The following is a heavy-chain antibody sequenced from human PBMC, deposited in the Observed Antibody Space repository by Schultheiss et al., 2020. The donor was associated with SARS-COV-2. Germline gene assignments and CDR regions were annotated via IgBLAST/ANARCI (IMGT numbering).Heavy chain of an antibody. V-gene: IGHV4-61*10. D-gene: IGHD6-13*01. CDR3: ARRGRQQHNFFQH. J-gene: IGHJ1*01. CDR1: GGSISSGGYY. CDR2: INHSGST. Sequence: SETLSLTCTVSGGSISSGGYYWSWIRQPAGKGLEWIGEINHSGSTNYNPSLKSRVTISVDTSKNQFSLKLSSVTAADTAVYYCARRGRQQHNFFQHWGQGTLVTVSS.